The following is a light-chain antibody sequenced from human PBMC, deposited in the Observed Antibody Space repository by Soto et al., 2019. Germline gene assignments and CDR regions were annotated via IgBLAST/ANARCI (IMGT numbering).Light chain of an antibody. CDR3: QQYNNWPLT. J-gene: IGKJ4*01. CDR2: GAS. Sequence: VVTQSPATLSVSLGERATVACRASQSATTNLAWHQQKPGQAPRLLIYGASTRATGIPARFSGSGSGTEFTLPISSLQSEDSAVYYCQQYNNWPLTFGGGTKVDIK. V-gene: IGKV3-15*01. CDR1: QSATTN.